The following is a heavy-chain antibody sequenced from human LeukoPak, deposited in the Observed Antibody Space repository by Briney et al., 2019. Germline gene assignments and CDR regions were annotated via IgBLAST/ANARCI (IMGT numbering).Heavy chain of an antibody. CDR1: GGTFSSYA. J-gene: IGHJ4*02. D-gene: IGHD3-22*01. Sequence: ASVKVSCKASGGTFSSYAISWVRQAPGQGLEWMGWISAYNHNTNYAEKLQGRVTMTTDTSTNTAYMEVRNLRSDDTAVYYCASGDAPAEGGYYLFDYWGQGTLVTVSS. V-gene: IGHV1-18*01. CDR2: ISAYNHNT. CDR3: ASGDAPAEGGYYLFDY.